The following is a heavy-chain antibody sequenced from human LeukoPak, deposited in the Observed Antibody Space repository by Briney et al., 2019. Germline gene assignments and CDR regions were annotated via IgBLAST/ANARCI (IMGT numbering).Heavy chain of an antibody. CDR3: ARAPPLLWFGELLYASQFDP. Sequence: ASVKVSCKASGYTFTSYYMHWVRQAPGQGLEWMGIINPSGGSTSYAQKFQGRVTMTRDTSTSTVYMELSSLRSEDTAVYYCARAPPLLWFGELLYASQFDPWGQGTLVTVSS. V-gene: IGHV1-46*01. CDR1: GYTFTSYY. CDR2: INPSGGST. D-gene: IGHD3-10*01. J-gene: IGHJ5*02.